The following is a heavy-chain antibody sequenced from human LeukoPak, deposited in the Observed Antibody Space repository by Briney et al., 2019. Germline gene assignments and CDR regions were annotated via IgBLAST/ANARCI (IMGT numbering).Heavy chain of an antibody. V-gene: IGHV5-51*01. D-gene: IGHD3-22*01. CDR3: ARPNYYDSSGYYHGYYFDY. Sequence: GGSLQISGEGSGSIFTSYWSGGGRQLAGKGREGMGISYPGGSDTRYSPSFQGQVTISADKSISTAYLQWSSLKASDTAMYYCARPNYYDSSGYYHGYYFDYWGQGTLVTVSS. J-gene: IGHJ4*02. CDR2: SYPGGSDT. CDR1: GSIFTSYW.